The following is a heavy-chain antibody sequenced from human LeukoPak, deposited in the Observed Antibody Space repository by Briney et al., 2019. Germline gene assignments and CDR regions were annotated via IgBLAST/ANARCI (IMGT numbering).Heavy chain of an antibody. Sequence: SETLSLTCTVSGASISSYYWSWIRQPAGKGLEWIGRIYTSGSTNANPSLKTRITMSIDTSENQISLKMSSVTAADTAVYYCARDNPPQYNSGWFAYWGQGTLVSVSS. CDR1: GASISSYY. CDR2: IYTSGST. V-gene: IGHV4-4*07. J-gene: IGHJ4*02. CDR3: ARDNPPQYNSGWFAY. D-gene: IGHD6-19*01.